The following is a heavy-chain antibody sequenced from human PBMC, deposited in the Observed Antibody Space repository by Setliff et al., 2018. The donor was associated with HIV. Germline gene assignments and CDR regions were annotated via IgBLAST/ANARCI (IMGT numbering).Heavy chain of an antibody. D-gene: IGHD6-19*01. CDR2: INTSGGSA. CDR1: GYTFTSYP. V-gene: IGHV1-46*01. J-gene: IGHJ4*01. CDR3: ARNQGDASGWYAGDY. Sequence: ASVKVSCKASGYTFTSYPMHWVRQAPGQGLEWMGVINTSGGSAGYAEKFRGRVTMTRDTSTNTVYMDLRNLKSEDTAVYYCARNQGDASGWYAGDYWGHGTLVTVSS.